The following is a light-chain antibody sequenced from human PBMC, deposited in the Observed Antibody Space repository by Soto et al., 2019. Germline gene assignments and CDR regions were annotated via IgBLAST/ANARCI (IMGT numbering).Light chain of an antibody. J-gene: IGLJ2*01. CDR3: QSYDSSNHVV. CDR2: EDN. V-gene: IGLV6-57*02. CDR1: SGSIASNY. Sequence: NFMLTQPHSVSASPGKTVTISCTGSSGSIASNYVQWYQQRPGSAPTTVIYEDNRRPSGVPDRFSGSIDSSSNSASLTISGLKTEDEADYYCQSYDSSNHVVFGGGTKVTVL.